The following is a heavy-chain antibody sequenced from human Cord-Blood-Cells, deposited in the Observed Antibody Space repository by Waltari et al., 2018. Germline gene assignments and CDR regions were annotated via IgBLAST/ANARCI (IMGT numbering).Heavy chain of an antibody. Sequence: QMQLVQSGPEVKKPGTSVKVSCKASGFTFTSSAVQWVRQARGQRLEWRGWIVVGSGNTTYAQKSQERVPITRDMCTSTAYMELSSLRAEDTAVYDCAADVNGVGFLGDAFDSWGQGTMGTVSS. J-gene: IGHJ3*02. CDR3: AADVNGVGFLGDAFDS. V-gene: IGHV1-58*01. CDR2: IVVGSGNT. D-gene: IGHD2-8*01. CDR1: GFTFTSSA.